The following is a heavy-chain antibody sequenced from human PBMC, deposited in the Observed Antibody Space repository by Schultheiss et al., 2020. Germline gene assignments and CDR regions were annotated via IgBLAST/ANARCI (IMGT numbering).Heavy chain of an antibody. Sequence: GGSLRLSCAASGFTFSDYYMSWIRQAPGKGLEWVSSISRSSSYIYYADSVRGRFTISRDNSRNTLYLLMNSLRGEDTAVYYCAKEFYYDSVGYYYDYWGQGNLVTVAS. CDR2: ISRSSSYI. CDR1: GFTFSDYY. J-gene: IGHJ4*02. V-gene: IGHV3-11*05. D-gene: IGHD3-22*01. CDR3: AKEFYYDSVGYYYDY.